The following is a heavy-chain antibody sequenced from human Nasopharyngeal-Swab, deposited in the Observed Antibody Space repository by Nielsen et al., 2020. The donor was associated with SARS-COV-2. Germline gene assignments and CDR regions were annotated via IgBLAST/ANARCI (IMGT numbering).Heavy chain of an antibody. CDR2: INRTDGST. CDR1: GYTFTSNY. CDR3: ARVLPFRITGTSGMDV. D-gene: IGHD1-7*01. V-gene: IGHV1-46*01. J-gene: IGHJ6*02. Sequence: ASLKVSCKASGYTFTSNYLLWLRQAPGQGVEWMGIINRTDGSTSYAQKFEGRVTMTRVTSTSTVYMELNSLRSEDTAVYYCARVLPFRITGTSGMDVWGQGTTVTVS.